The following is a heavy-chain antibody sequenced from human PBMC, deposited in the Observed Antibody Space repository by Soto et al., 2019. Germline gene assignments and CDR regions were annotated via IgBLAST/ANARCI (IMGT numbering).Heavy chain of an antibody. D-gene: IGHD2-2*01. V-gene: IGHV1-3*05. CDR2: INAGNGNT. CDR1: GYTFTSYA. Sequence: QVQLVQSGAEEKKPGASVKVSCKASGYTFTSYAMHWVRQAPGQRLEWMGWINAGNGNTKYSQKFQGRVTITRDTSASTAYMELSSMRSEDTAVYYCARFRYQLPGCDYSGQGTLVTVSS. CDR3: ARFRYQLPGCDY. J-gene: IGHJ4*02.